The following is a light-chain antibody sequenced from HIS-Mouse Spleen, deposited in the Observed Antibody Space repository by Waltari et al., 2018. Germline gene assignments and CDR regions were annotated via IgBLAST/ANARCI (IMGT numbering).Light chain of an antibody. CDR1: KLGDKY. Sequence: SYELTQPPSVSVSPGQTASITCSGDKLGDKYACWYQQKPGQSPVLVIYQDSNRPSGIPERFSGSNSGNTATLTIGGTQAMDEADYYCQAWDSSIAVFGGGTKLTVL. V-gene: IGLV3-1*01. CDR3: QAWDSSIAV. CDR2: QDS. J-gene: IGLJ2*01.